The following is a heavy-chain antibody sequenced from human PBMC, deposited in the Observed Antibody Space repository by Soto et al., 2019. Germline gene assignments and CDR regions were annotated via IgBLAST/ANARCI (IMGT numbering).Heavy chain of an antibody. D-gene: IGHD3-10*01. CDR1: GGSISSYY. CDR2: IYYSGST. J-gene: IGHJ6*03. Sequence: SETLSLTCTVSGGSISSYYWSWIRQPPGKGLEWIGYIYYSGSTNYNPSLKSRVTISVDTSKNQFSLKLSSVTAADTAVYYCARQGRDYGSGSYYDPSYYYYMDVWGKGTTVTVSS. CDR3: ARQGRDYGSGSYYDPSYYYYMDV. V-gene: IGHV4-59*08.